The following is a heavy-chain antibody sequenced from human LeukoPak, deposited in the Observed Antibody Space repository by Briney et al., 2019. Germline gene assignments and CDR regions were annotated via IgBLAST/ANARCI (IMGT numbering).Heavy chain of an antibody. J-gene: IGHJ4*02. Sequence: PGGSLRLSCAASGFTVSSNYMSWVRQAPGKGLEWVSVIYSGGSTYYADSVKGRFTISRDNSKNTLYLQMNSLRAEDTAVYYCARDTQSRYYFDYWGQGTLVTVSS. V-gene: IGHV3-53*05. CDR2: IYSGGST. CDR3: ARDTQSRYYFDY. CDR1: GFTVSSNY.